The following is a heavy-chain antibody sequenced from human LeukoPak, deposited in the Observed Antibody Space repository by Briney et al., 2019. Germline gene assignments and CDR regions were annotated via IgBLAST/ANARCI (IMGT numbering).Heavy chain of an antibody. CDR2: INWNGGST. CDR1: GFTFDDYG. V-gene: IGHV3-20*04. D-gene: IGHD3-3*01. Sequence: PGGSLRLSCAASGFTFDDYGMNWVRQAPGKGLEWVSGINWNGGSTGYADSVKGRFTISRDNAKNSLYLQMNSLRAEDTAVYYCARGHNSITIFGVVRTYYYYYMDVWGKGTTVTVSS. J-gene: IGHJ6*03. CDR3: ARGHNSITIFGVVRTYYYYYMDV.